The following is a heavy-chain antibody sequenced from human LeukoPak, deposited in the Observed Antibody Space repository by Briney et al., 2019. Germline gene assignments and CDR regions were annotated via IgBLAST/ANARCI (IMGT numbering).Heavy chain of an antibody. CDR2: IYYSGST. J-gene: IGHJ6*03. CDR3: ARQHYDILTDYMDV. Sequence: SETLSLTCTVSGGSISSSSYYWGWIRQPPGKGLEWIGSIYYSGSTYYSPSLKSRVTISVDTSKNQFSLKLSSVTAADTAVYYCARQHYDILTDYMDVWGKGTTVTISS. V-gene: IGHV4-39*01. D-gene: IGHD3-9*01. CDR1: GGSISSSSYY.